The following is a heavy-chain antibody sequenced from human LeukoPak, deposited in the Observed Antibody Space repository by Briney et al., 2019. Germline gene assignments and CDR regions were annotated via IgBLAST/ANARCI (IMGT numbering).Heavy chain of an antibody. CDR3: VRHDGRLKFDP. J-gene: IGHJ5*02. V-gene: IGHV5-10-1*01. D-gene: IGHD3-22*01. CDR2: IDPSDSYT. Sequence: GESLKISCKGSGYGFTTYWISWVRQMPGKGLEWMGRIDPSDSYTNFSPSLQGHVTISVDKSISTAYLQWSSLKAPDTAMYYCVRHDGRLKFDPWGQGTLVTVSS. CDR1: GYGFTTYW.